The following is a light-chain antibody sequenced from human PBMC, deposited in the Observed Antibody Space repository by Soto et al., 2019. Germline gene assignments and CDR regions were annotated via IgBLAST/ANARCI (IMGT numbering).Light chain of an antibody. CDR1: QSINTW. J-gene: IGKJ1*01. V-gene: IGKV1-5*01. Sequence: DIPMTQSPSTVSASVGDRITITCRASQSINTWLAWYRQRPGEAPQLLIYDGSNLAMGVPSRFSGSGSWTDFTLSISRLQPDDFATFYRQQYQTYSRTFGQGTKVEVK. CDR2: DGS. CDR3: QQYQTYSRT.